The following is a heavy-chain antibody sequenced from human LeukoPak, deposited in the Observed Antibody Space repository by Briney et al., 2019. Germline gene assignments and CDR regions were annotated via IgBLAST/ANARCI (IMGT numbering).Heavy chain of an antibody. CDR3: ARAARDWLSPNWFDP. Sequence: PSETLSLTCTVSGDSISTYYWSWIRQPAGKGLEWIGRIYTSGSTNYNPSLKSRVTISVDTSKNQFSLKLSSVTAADTAVYYCARAARDWLSPNWFDPWGQGTLVTVSS. CDR1: GDSISTYY. V-gene: IGHV4-4*07. D-gene: IGHD3/OR15-3a*01. J-gene: IGHJ5*02. CDR2: IYTSGST.